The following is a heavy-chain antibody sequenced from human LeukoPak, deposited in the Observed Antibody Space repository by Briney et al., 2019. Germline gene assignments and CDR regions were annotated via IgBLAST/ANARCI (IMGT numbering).Heavy chain of an antibody. D-gene: IGHD2-8*01. V-gene: IGHV3-23*01. J-gene: IGHJ4*02. CDR2: ITAPGDAT. CDR1: GFPFSDDW. Sequence: GGSLRLSCAASGFPFSDDWMNWVRQAPGKGLECVSAITAPGDATYYADSVKGRFSISRDNSKNTLYLLLNSLRVEDTALYYCAKAFGTNGYFQLPIDFWGQGTLVTVSS. CDR3: AKAFGTNGYFQLPIDF.